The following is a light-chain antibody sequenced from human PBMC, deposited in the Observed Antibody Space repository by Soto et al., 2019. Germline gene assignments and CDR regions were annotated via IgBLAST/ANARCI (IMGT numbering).Light chain of an antibody. CDR1: QSLLYSDGNTY. Sequence: EVVMTQSPLSLPVTIGQPASISCRSSQSLLYSDGNTYLIWYQQRPGRSPRRLVYSVSNRDSGVPDRFSGSGSGTDFTLKIDRVEAEDVGVYYCMQGTYWPYTFGQGTKLEI. V-gene: IGKV2-30*01. CDR2: SVS. J-gene: IGKJ2*01. CDR3: MQGTYWPYT.